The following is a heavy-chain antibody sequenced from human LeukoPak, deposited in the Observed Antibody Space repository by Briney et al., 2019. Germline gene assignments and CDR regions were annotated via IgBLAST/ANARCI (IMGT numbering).Heavy chain of an antibody. J-gene: IGHJ4*02. CDR1: GGTFSSYA. Sequence: PSVKVSCKASGGTFSSYAISWVRQAPGQGLEWMGGIIPIFGIANYAQKFQGRVTITADESTSTAYMELSSLRSEDTAVYYCARAGVAARLTPFDYWGQGTLVTVSS. V-gene: IGHV1-69*13. CDR3: ARAGVAARLTPFDY. CDR2: IIPIFGIA. D-gene: IGHD6-6*01.